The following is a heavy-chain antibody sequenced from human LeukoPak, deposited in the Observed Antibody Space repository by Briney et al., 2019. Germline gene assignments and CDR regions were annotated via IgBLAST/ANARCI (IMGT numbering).Heavy chain of an antibody. D-gene: IGHD2-21*02. Sequence: PSETLSLTCAVYGGSLCGYYWSWIRQPPRKGLEWIGEINHSGSTNYNPSLKSRVTISVDTSKNQFSLKLSSVTAADTAVYYCARSGDYANYWGQGTLVTVSS. CDR2: INHSGST. CDR3: ARSGDYANY. J-gene: IGHJ4*02. V-gene: IGHV4-34*01. CDR1: GGSLCGYY.